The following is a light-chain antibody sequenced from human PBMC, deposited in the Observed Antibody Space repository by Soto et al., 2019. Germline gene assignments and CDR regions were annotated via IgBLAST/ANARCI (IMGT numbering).Light chain of an antibody. CDR3: CSYVGIRNFV. CDR2: EVN. J-gene: IGLJ2*01. Sequence: QSALTQPDSLSGSPGQSITISCTGSSSDIGGFDLVSWYQQHPGKAPKLLLYEVNTRPSGVSNRFSCSKSGNTASLTISGLQADPEGYYYCCSYVGIRNFVFGGGTKLTVL. V-gene: IGLV2-23*02. CDR1: SSDIGGFDL.